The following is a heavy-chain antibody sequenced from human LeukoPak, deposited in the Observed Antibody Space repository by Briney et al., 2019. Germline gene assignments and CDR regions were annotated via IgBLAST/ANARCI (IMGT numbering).Heavy chain of an antibody. J-gene: IGHJ5*02. D-gene: IGHD3-10*01. CDR3: ARRLLWFGELLYRGNWFDP. Sequence: TSETLSLTCTVSGYSISSGYYWGWIRQPPGKGLEWIGSIYHSGSTYYNPSLKSRVTISVDTSKNQFSLKLSSVTAADTAVYYCARRLLWFGELLYRGNWFDPWGQGTLVTVSS. V-gene: IGHV4-38-2*02. CDR1: GYSISSGYY. CDR2: IYHSGST.